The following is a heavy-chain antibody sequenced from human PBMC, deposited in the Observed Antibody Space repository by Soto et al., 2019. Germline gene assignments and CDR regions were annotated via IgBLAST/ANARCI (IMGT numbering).Heavy chain of an antibody. CDR3: ARVLIAGVTTD. Sequence: QVQLQQWGAGLLKPSETLSLTCAVYGGSFSGYYWSWIRQPPGKGLEWIGESNHVGNTNYNPSLQSRVTMSVDPSKNQFSLRLSSVTAADTAVYYCARVLIAGVTTDWGQGTLVLVSS. D-gene: IGHD5-18*01. CDR1: GGSFSGYY. J-gene: IGHJ4*02. V-gene: IGHV4-34*01. CDR2: SNHVGNT.